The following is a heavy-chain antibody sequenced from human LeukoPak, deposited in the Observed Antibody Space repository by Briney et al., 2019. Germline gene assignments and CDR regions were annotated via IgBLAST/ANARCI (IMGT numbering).Heavy chain of an antibody. V-gene: IGHV4-34*01. D-gene: IGHD2-2*02. CDR2: INHSGST. CDR3: AVNSGDCSSTSCYMDY. CDR1: GGSFSGYY. Sequence: SXXLSLTCAVYGGSFSGYYWSWIRQPPGKGLEWIGEINHSGSTNYNPSLKSRVTISVDTSKNQFSLKLSSVTAADTAVYYCAVNSGDCSSTSCYMDYWGQGTLVTVSS. J-gene: IGHJ4*02.